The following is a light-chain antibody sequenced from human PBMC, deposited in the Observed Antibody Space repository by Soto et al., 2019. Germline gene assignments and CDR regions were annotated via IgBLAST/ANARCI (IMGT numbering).Light chain of an antibody. Sequence: DIQMTQSHSTLSGSVGDRVTITCRASQTISSWLAWYQQKPGKAPKLLIYKASSLESGVPSRFSGSGSGTEFTLTISRLQPDDFATYYCQQYKSYSTFGQGTKVDIK. CDR2: KAS. V-gene: IGKV1-5*03. CDR1: QTISSW. CDR3: QQYKSYST. J-gene: IGKJ1*01.